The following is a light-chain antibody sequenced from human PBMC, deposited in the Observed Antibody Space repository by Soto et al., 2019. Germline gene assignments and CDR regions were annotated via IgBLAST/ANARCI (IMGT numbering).Light chain of an antibody. CDR3: SSYTSNNTYV. CDR2: EAS. CDR1: SNDVGGYKY. Sequence: ALTQPASVSGSPGQSISISCTGSSNDVGGYKYVSWYQQHPGKAPKVMIYEASNRPSGVSNRFSGSKSGNTASLTISGLQAEDEADYYCSSYTSNNTYVFGTGTKLTVL. V-gene: IGLV2-14*01. J-gene: IGLJ1*01.